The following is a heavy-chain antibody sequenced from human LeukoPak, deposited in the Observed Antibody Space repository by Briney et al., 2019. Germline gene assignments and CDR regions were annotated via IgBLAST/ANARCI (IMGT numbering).Heavy chain of an antibody. CDR2: IWYDGNNK. CDR3: AKDWGYTTMVTYYFDY. Sequence: GSLRLSCAASGFTFSGYGMHWVRQAPDKGLEWVAVIWYDGNNKYYAESVKGRFTISRDNSKNTLYLQMNSLRAEDTAVYYCAKDWGYTTMVTYYFDYWGQGALVTVSS. V-gene: IGHV3-33*06. CDR1: GFTFSGYG. D-gene: IGHD5-18*01. J-gene: IGHJ4*02.